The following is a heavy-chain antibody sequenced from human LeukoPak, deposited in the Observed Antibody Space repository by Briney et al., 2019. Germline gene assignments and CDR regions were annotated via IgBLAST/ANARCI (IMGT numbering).Heavy chain of an antibody. CDR2: ISAYNGNT. CDR1: GYTFTSYG. D-gene: IGHD6-19*01. Sequence: ASVKVSCKASGYTFTSYGISWVRQAPGQGLEWMGWISAYNGNTNYAQKLQGRVTMTTDTSTSTAYMELRSLRSDDTAVYYCARNFLPEESSGWHPHFDYWGQGTLVTVSS. J-gene: IGHJ4*02. CDR3: ARNFLPEESSGWHPHFDY. V-gene: IGHV1-18*01.